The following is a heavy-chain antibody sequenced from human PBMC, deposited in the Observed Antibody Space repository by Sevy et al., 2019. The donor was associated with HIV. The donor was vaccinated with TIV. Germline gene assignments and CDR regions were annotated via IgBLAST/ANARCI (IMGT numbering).Heavy chain of an antibody. Sequence: GGSLRLSCAASGFTFSSYAMSWVRQAPGKGLEWVSAISGSGGSTYYADSVKGRFTISRDNSKNTLYLQMNSLRAEDTAVYYCANVPGDYYDSSGYTFDYWGQGTLVTVSS. V-gene: IGHV3-23*01. J-gene: IGHJ4*02. CDR3: ANVPGDYYDSSGYTFDY. CDR2: ISGSGGST. CDR1: GFTFSSYA. D-gene: IGHD3-22*01.